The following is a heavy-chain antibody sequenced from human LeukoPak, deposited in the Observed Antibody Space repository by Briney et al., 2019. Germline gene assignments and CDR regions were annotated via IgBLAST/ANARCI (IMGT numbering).Heavy chain of an antibody. J-gene: IGHJ6*03. Sequence: GGSLRLSCAASGFIFSSFGMHWVRQAPGKGLEWVAFIQDDGSNKFYADSVKGRFTISRDNSKNTLFLQMNSLSPEDTALYSCAKQMVERPHYYYMDVWGKGTTVTVSS. D-gene: IGHD2-15*01. V-gene: IGHV3-30*02. CDR3: AKQMVERPHYYYMDV. CDR1: GFIFSSFG. CDR2: IQDDGSNK.